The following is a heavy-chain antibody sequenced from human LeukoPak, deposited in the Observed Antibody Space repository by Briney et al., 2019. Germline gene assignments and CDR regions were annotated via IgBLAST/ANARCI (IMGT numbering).Heavy chain of an antibody. D-gene: IGHD6-19*01. Sequence: SETLSLTCAVSGGSISSSNWWSWVRQPPGKGLEWIGEIYHSGSTNYNPSLKSRVTISVDTSKNQFSLKLSSVTAADTAVYYCARDEGAVAGTGYYYYMDVWGKGTTVTVSS. CDR3: ARDEGAVAGTGYYYYMDV. CDR2: IYHSGST. CDR1: GGSISSSNW. V-gene: IGHV4-4*02. J-gene: IGHJ6*03.